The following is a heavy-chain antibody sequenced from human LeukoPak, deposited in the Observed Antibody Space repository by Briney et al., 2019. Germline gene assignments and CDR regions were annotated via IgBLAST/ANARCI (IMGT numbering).Heavy chain of an antibody. J-gene: IGHJ4*02. V-gene: IGHV3-7*01. D-gene: IGHD1-20*01. CDR2: IKQNGNEK. Sequence: PGGSLRLSCAASGFTFNGHWMSWVRQAPGKGLEWVASIKQNGNEKYYVDSVRGRFAISRDNAKNSLYLQMNSLRAEDTAVYYCATLTGTLDYWGQGTLVTVSS. CDR3: ATLTGTLDY. CDR1: GFTFNGHW.